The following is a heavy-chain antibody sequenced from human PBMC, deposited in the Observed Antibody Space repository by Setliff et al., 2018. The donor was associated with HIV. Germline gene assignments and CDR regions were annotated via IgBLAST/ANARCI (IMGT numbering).Heavy chain of an antibody. J-gene: IGHJ4*02. CDR3: ARAGRGSGRYVYSFDY. Sequence: SETLSLTCTVSGGSISSYYWSWIRQPPGKGLEWIGYIYTSGSTNYNPSLKSRVTISVDTSKNQFSLKLSSVTAADTAVYYCARAGRGSGRYVYSFDYWGQGSLVTVSS. V-gene: IGHV4-4*08. D-gene: IGHD1-26*01. CDR2: IYTSGST. CDR1: GGSISSYY.